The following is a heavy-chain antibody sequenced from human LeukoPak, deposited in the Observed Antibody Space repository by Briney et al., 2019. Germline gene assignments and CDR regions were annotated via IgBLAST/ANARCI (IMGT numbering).Heavy chain of an antibody. V-gene: IGHV5-51*01. Sequence: GESLKISWKGSGYSFTTYWIGWVRQMPGKGLEWMGIIYPGDSDTRYRPSFQGQVTISADKSISTAYLQWSSLKASHTAMYYCARRDNSGHFCFDYWGQGTLVTVSS. CDR3: ARRDNSGHFCFDY. J-gene: IGHJ4*02. D-gene: IGHD4-11*01. CDR2: IYPGDSDT. CDR1: GYSFTTYW.